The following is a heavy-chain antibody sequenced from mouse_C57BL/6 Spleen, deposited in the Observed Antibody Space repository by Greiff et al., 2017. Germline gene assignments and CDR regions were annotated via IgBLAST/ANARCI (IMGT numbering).Heavy chain of an antibody. V-gene: IGHV7-3*01. CDR2: IRNKANGYTT. D-gene: IGHD2-4*01. Sequence: EVHLVESGGGLVQPGGSLSLSCAASGFTFPDYYMSWVRQPPGKALAWLGFIRNKANGYTTEYSASVKGRFTISRDNSQSILYLQMNALRAEDSATYYCARYYDYDGRHFDYWGQGTTLTVSS. J-gene: IGHJ2*01. CDR3: ARYYDYDGRHFDY. CDR1: GFTFPDYY.